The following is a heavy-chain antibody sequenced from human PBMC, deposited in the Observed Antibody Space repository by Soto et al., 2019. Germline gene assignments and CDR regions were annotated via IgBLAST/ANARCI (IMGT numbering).Heavy chain of an antibody. D-gene: IGHD2-15*01. CDR2: IYWDDDK. CDR1: GFSLSISGVA. V-gene: IGHV2-5*02. CDR3: EHRGYLRSGWQCVWFDP. J-gene: IGHJ5*02. Sequence: QITLKESGPTLVKPTQTVTLTCTFSGFSLSISGVAVGWIRQPPVQAPEGLAVIYWDDDKRYSPSLKGRLTITKDTSKNQVVLTMTNMDPVDTATYYCEHRGYLRSGWQCVWFDPWGQGTLVTVSS.